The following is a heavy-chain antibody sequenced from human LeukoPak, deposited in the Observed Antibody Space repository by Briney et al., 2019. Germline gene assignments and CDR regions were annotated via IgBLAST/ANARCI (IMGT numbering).Heavy chain of an antibody. CDR1: GGSFTGYY. CDR2: INHSGRT. Sequence: SETLSRTCAVYGGSFTGYYWNWIRQSPGKGLEWIGEINHSGRTNYNPSLKSRVTISVDTSKNQFSLKLSSVTAADTAVYYCAKTPNAFVRGGYYFDSWGQGTLVTVTS. CDR3: AKTPNAFVRGGYYFDS. J-gene: IGHJ4*02. V-gene: IGHV4-34*01. D-gene: IGHD6-6*01.